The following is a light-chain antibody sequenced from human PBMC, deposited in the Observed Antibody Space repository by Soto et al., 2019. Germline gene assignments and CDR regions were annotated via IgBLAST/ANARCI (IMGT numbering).Light chain of an antibody. CDR1: QSVSSN. J-gene: IGKJ2*01. Sequence: EIVMTQSPATLSVSPGERATLSCRASQSVSSNLAWYQQKPGQAPRLLIYGASTRATGIPARFSGSGSGTEFTLTINSLHSEDYALYYCQQYSQWPLYTFGQGTKV. CDR3: QQYSQWPLYT. CDR2: GAS. V-gene: IGKV3-15*01.